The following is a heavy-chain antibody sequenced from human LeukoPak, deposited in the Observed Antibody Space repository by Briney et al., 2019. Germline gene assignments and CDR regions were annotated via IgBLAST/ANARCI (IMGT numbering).Heavy chain of an antibody. J-gene: IGHJ4*02. D-gene: IGHD6-13*01. CDR3: ACGRGQQFFY. V-gene: IGHV4-30-2*01. CDR1: GGSIPTGGYS. Sequence: PSQTLSLTCAVSGGSIPTGGYSWSWIRQPPGKGLEWIGYFYHTGITYYNPSLNSRVTISVDRSKNQFSLKLSSVTAADTAAYYCACGRGQQFFYWGQGTLVTVSS. CDR2: FYHTGIT.